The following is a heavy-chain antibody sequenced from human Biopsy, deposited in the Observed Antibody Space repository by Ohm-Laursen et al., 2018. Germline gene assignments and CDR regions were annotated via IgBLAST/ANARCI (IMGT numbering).Heavy chain of an antibody. CDR3: ARGDYFDSNGYFWFDP. CDR2: IYYSVMT. V-gene: IGHV4-59*02. J-gene: IGHJ5*02. Sequence: GTLSLTCTVSGDSVTKYYWSWIRQPPGKGLEWIGHIYYSVMTNYNPSLKSRVTILVDTSKNQFSLKLNSVTAADTAVYYCARGDYFDSNGYFWFDPWGQGTLVTVSS. D-gene: IGHD3-22*01. CDR1: GDSVTKYY.